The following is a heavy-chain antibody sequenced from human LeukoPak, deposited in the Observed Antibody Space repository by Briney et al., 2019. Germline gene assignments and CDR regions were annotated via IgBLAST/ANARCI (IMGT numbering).Heavy chain of an antibody. D-gene: IGHD1-26*01. CDR2: INPNSGGT. Sequence: ASVKVSCKASGYTFTGYYMHWVRQAPGQGLEWMGWINPNSGGTNYAQKFQGRVTMTRDTSISTAYVELSRLRSDDTAVYYCARETYSGSYLPDYWGQGTLVTVSS. CDR3: ARETYSGSYLPDY. CDR1: GYTFTGYY. J-gene: IGHJ4*02. V-gene: IGHV1-2*02.